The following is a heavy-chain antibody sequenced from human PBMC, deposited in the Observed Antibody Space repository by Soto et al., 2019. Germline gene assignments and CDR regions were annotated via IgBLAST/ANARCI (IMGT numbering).Heavy chain of an antibody. CDR2: IYWDDDK. CDR1: GFSLSTSGVG. J-gene: IGHJ5*02. CDR3: AHSREGYCSSSSCYEDVSWFDP. Sequence: SGPTLVNPTQTLTLTCTFSGFSLSTSGVGVGWIRQPPGKALEWLALIYWDDDKRYSPSLKSRLTITKDTSKNQVVLTMTNMDPVDTATYYCAHSREGYCSSSSCYEDVSWFDPWGQGTLVTVSS. D-gene: IGHD2-2*01. V-gene: IGHV2-5*02.